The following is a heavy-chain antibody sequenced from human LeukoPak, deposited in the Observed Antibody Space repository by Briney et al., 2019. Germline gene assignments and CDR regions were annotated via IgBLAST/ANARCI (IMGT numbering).Heavy chain of an antibody. J-gene: IGHJ6*02. CDR3: ARSLTVFGVVTEYGMDV. V-gene: IGHV5-51*01. D-gene: IGHD3-3*01. Sequence: GESLKISCEASGYNFATYWIAWVRQMPGKGLEWMGIINPGDPDIRYSPSFQGQVTFSADKSIGTAYLQWSSLRASDTAMYYCARSLTVFGVVTEYGMDVWGQGTTVTVSS. CDR1: GYNFATYW. CDR2: INPGDPDI.